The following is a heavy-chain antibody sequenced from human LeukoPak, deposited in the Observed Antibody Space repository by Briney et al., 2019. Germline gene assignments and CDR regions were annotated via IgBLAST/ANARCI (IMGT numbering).Heavy chain of an antibody. V-gene: IGHV3-30*02. CDR3: AKEGDILTGSYYFDY. J-gene: IGHJ4*02. Sequence: GGSLRLSCAASGFTFSSYAMHWVRQAPGKGLEWVAFIRYDGSNKYYADSVKGRFTISRDNSKNTLYLQMNSLRAEDTAVYYCAKEGDILTGSYYFDYWGQGTLVTVSS. D-gene: IGHD3-9*01. CDR1: GFTFSSYA. CDR2: IRYDGSNK.